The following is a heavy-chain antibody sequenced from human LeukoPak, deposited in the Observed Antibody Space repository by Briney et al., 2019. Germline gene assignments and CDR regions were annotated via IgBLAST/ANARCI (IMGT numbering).Heavy chain of an antibody. D-gene: IGHD2-8*01. J-gene: IGHJ4*02. CDR3: ARTGALMVYATDQFDY. CDR1: GGTFSSYA. V-gene: IGHV1-69*05. CDR2: IIPIFGTA. Sequence: SVKVSCKASGGTFSSYAISWVRQAPGQGLEWMGRIIPIFGTANYAQKFQGRVTITTDESTSTACMELSSLRSEDTAVYYCARTGALMVYATDQFDYWGQGTLVTVSS.